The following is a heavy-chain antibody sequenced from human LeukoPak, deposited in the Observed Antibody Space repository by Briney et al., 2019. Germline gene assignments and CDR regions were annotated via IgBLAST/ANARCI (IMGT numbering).Heavy chain of an antibody. J-gene: IGHJ4*02. V-gene: IGHV4-39*01. Sequence: SETLSLTCTVSGDSIISSSYYWGWIRQPPGKGLEWIGSIYYSGSTYCNSSLKSRVTISVDTSKNQFSLKLSSVTAADTAVYYCARRINDFWSGQYGYYFDYWGQGTLVTVSS. CDR2: IYYSGST. CDR3: ARRINDFWSGQYGYYFDY. CDR1: GDSIISSSYY. D-gene: IGHD3-3*01.